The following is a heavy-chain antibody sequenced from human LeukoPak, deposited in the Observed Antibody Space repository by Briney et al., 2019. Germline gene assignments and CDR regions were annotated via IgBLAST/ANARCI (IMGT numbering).Heavy chain of an antibody. Sequence: QPGRSLRLSCAASGFTFSSYELNWVRQAPGKGLEWVSYISDSGSTIYYADSVKGRFTISRDNAKNSLYLQMNSLRAEDTAIYYCARPRSDLYGMDVWGQGTTVTVSS. CDR3: ARPRSDLYGMDV. V-gene: IGHV3-48*03. CDR1: GFTFSSYE. CDR2: ISDSGSTI. J-gene: IGHJ6*02.